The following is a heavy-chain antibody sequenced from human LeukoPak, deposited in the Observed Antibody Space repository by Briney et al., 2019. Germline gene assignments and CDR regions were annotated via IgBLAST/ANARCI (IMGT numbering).Heavy chain of an antibody. CDR3: ARHGWHAWYFDL. D-gene: IGHD6-19*01. CDR2: INQRRNT. Sequence: PSETLSLTCVVYGESFSGYSWSWIRQPPGKGPEWIGEINQRRNTNYNPSLKSRVTISIDTSKNQFSLKLSSVTAADTAVYYCARHGWHAWYFDLWGRGTLVTVSS. J-gene: IGHJ2*01. V-gene: IGHV4-34*01. CDR1: GESFSGYS.